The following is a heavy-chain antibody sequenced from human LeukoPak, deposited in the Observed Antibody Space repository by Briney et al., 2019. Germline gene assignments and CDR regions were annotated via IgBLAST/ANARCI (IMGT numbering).Heavy chain of an antibody. CDR1: GGTFSSYA. CDR2: IIPIFGTA. D-gene: IGHD3-3*01. J-gene: IGHJ3*02. CDR3: ARVRDYDFWSGYHDAFDI. V-gene: IGHV1-69*05. Sequence: SVKVSCKASGGTFSSYAISWVRQAPGQGLEWMGGIIPIFGTANYAQKLQGRVTMTTDTSTSTAYMELRSLRSDDTAVYYCARVRDYDFWSGYHDAFDIWGQGTMVTVSS.